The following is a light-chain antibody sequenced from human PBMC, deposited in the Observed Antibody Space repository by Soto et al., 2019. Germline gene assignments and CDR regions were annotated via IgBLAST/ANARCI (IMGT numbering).Light chain of an antibody. CDR1: SNYTL. J-gene: IGLJ1*01. V-gene: IGLV2-23*02. CDR3: CSYPGSSILYV. CDR2: EVS. Sequence: QSALTQPASVSGSPGQSITISCTGTSNYTLVSWYQQHPGKAPKLVIYEVSERPSGVSNRFSGSKSGNTASLTISGLQAEDEADYYCCSYPGSSILYVFGTGTKVTVL.